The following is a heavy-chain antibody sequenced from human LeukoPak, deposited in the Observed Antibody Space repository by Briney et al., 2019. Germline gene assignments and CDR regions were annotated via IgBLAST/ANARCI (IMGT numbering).Heavy chain of an antibody. V-gene: IGHV1-69*04. Sequence: GSSVKVSCKASGGTFSTYSISWVRQAPGQGLEWMGRITPVVGVINYAQTFQGRVTISADKATNTAYMELTNLTSDDTAIYYCARVLYWGQGTLVTVSS. CDR3: ARVLY. CDR1: GGTFSTYS. J-gene: IGHJ4*02. CDR2: ITPVVGVI.